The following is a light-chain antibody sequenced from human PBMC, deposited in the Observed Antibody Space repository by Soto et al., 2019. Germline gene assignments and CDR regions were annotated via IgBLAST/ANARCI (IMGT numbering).Light chain of an antibody. V-gene: IGLV2-23*02. CDR2: EVN. CDR1: SSDVGSYNL. Sequence: QSALTQPASVSGSPGQSITISCTGTSSDVGSYNLVSWYQQHPGKAPKLMIYEVNKRPSGVSNRFSGSKSGNTASLTISGLQAEDEADYYCCSDAGSSTWVFGGGTKLTVL. CDR3: CSDAGSSTWV. J-gene: IGLJ3*02.